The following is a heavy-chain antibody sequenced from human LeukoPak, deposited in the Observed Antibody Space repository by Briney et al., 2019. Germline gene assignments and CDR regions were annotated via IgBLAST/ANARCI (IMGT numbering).Heavy chain of an antibody. V-gene: IGHV1-3*01. CDR1: GYTFTSYA. J-gene: IGHJ4*02. Sequence: ASVKVSCKASGYTFTSYAMHWVRQAPGQRLEWMGWINAGNGNTKYSQKFQGRVTITRDTSASTAYMELSSLRSEDTAVYYCARDPGDSGYYVDWGQGTLVTVSS. CDR2: INAGNGNT. CDR3: ARDPGDSGYYVD. D-gene: IGHD3-22*01.